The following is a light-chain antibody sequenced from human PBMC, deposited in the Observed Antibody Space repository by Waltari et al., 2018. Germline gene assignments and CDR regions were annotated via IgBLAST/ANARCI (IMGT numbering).Light chain of an antibody. J-gene: IGKJ1*01. V-gene: IGKV3-15*01. CDR1: QSISSN. Sequence: EIVMTQSPATLSVSPGERATLSCRASQSISSNLAWYQQKPGQAPRLLIYGASTRATGIAARFSGSGSGTEFTLTISSLQSEDCAVYYCQHYNNWPPWTFGQGTKVELK. CDR3: QHYNNWPPWT. CDR2: GAS.